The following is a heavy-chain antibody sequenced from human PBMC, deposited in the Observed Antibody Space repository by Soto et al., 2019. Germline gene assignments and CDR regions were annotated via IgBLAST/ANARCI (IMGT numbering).Heavy chain of an antibody. J-gene: IGHJ3*02. CDR2: IYYSGST. V-gene: IGHV4-59*01. Sequence: SETLSLTCTVSGGSISSYYWSWIRQPPGKGLEWIGYIYYSGSTNYNPSLKSRVTISVDTSKNQFSLKLSSVTAADTAVYYCARVGVGYYYDSSGYLVSGAFDIWGQGTMVTVSS. CDR1: GGSISSYY. CDR3: ARVGVGYYYDSSGYLVSGAFDI. D-gene: IGHD3-22*01.